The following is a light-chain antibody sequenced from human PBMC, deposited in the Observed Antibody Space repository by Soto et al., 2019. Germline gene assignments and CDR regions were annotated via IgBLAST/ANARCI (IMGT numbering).Light chain of an antibody. CDR2: GAS. CDR3: QQYSDSPLT. Sequence: EIVLTQSPGTLSLSPGERAKLSCRASQTVRTNYLAWFQHKPGQAPRLLIYGASSRATGIPDRFSGSGSGTDFTLTINRLEPEDFAVYFCQQYSDSPLTFGGGTKVEIK. V-gene: IGKV3-20*01. CDR1: QTVRTNY. J-gene: IGKJ4*01.